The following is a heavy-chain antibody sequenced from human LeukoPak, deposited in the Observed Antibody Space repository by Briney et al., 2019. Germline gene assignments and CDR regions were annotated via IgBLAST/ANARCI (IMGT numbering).Heavy chain of an antibody. V-gene: IGHV3-30*18. Sequence: GGSLRLSCAASGYTFSSYGMHWVRQAPGKGLEWVAVISYDGSNKYYADSVKGRFTISRDDSKNTLYLQMNSLRAEDTAVYYCAKDKKDTAMVYYFDYWGQGTLVTVSS. D-gene: IGHD5-18*01. CDR2: ISYDGSNK. CDR1: GYTFSSYG. J-gene: IGHJ4*02. CDR3: AKDKKDTAMVYYFDY.